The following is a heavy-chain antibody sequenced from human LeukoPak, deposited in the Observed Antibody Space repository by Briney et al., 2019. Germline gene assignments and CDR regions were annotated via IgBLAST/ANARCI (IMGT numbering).Heavy chain of an antibody. CDR2: ISWNSGSI. Sequence: GGSLRLSCAASGFTFDDYAMHWVRQAPGKGLEWVSGISWNSGSIGYADSVKGRFTISRDNAKNSLYLQMNSLRAEDTALYYCAKDLSGFNLAFDYWGQGTLVTVSS. CDR1: GFTFDDYA. V-gene: IGHV3-9*01. D-gene: IGHD3-3*01. J-gene: IGHJ4*02. CDR3: AKDLSGFNLAFDY.